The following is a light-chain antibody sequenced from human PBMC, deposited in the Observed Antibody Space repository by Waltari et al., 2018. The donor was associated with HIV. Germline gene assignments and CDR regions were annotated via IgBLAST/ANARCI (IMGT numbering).Light chain of an antibody. Sequence: DILLTQSPPFLSASVGDRVTISCRASQGIRNYLAWFQQKPGRAPKLLIFGAATLQSGVPSRCSGGGSGTQFTLTINNLQPEDFATYYCQQHNTYPLTFGPGT. CDR2: GAA. CDR1: QGIRNY. CDR3: QQHNTYPLT. V-gene: IGKV1-9*01. J-gene: IGKJ3*01.